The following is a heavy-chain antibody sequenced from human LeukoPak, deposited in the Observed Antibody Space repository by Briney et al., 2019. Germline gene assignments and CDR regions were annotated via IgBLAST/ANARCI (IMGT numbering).Heavy chain of an antibody. Sequence: SETLSLTCAVYGGSFSGYYWSWLRQPPGKGLEWIGEINHSGSTNYNPSLKSRVTISVDTSKNQFSLKLSSVPAADTAVYYCARRTYYDFWSGYFAYYMDVWGKGTTVTVSS. CDR1: GGSFSGYY. CDR3: ARRTYYDFWSGYFAYYMDV. V-gene: IGHV4-34*01. D-gene: IGHD3-3*01. CDR2: INHSGST. J-gene: IGHJ6*03.